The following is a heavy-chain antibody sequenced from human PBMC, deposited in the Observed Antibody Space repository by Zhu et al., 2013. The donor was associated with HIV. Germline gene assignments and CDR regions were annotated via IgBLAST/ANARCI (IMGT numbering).Heavy chain of an antibody. CDR1: GFTFSSYW. D-gene: IGHD6-19*01. J-gene: IGHJ5*01. Sequence: EVQLVESGGGLVQPGGSLRLSCAASGFTFSSYWMHWVRQAPGKGLVWVSRIISGSGGSTYYADSVEGRFTITRDNSKNTVNLQMSSLRAEDTAVYYCAKGTTFSSGWFDCWGPGNPGHRLL. V-gene: IGHV3-23*04. CDR2: IISGSGGST. CDR3: AKGTTFSSGWFDC.